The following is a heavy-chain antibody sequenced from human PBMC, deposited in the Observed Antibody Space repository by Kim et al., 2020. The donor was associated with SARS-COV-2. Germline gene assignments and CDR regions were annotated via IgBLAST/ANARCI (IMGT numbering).Heavy chain of an antibody. J-gene: IGHJ4*02. D-gene: IGHD3-16*01. Sequence: SVKRRFSISRDSAKTSLYLQMNSRRAEDTAVYYCARGLKITFGGANYCDCWGQGTLVTVSS. CDR3: ARGLKITFGGANYCDC. V-gene: IGHV3-11*06.